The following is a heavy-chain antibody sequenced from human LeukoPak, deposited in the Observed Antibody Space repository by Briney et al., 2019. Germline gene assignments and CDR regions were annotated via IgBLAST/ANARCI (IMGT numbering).Heavy chain of an antibody. V-gene: IGHV1-3*01. CDR2: INPGNGKT. CDR3: ARTGLYYYGSGSDY. Sequence: GASVKVSCKASGYTFTIYALHWVRQAPGQRLDWMGWINPGNGKTKYSQKLQGGVTITRDTSANTAYLELSSLRSEDTATYYCARTGLYYYGSGSDYWGQGTLVTVSS. J-gene: IGHJ4*02. CDR1: GYTFTIYA. D-gene: IGHD3-10*01.